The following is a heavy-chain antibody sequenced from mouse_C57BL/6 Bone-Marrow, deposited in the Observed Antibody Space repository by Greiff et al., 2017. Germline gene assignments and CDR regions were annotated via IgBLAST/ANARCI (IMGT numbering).Heavy chain of an antibody. CDR1: GYTFTSYW. V-gene: IGHV1-55*01. J-gene: IGHJ1*03. CDR2: IYPGSGST. CDR3: ARADGSSYDWYFDV. Sequence: QVQLQQPGAELVKPGASVKMSCKASGYTFTSYWITWVKQRPGQGLEWIGDIYPGSGSTNYNEKFKSKATLTVDTSSSTAYMQLSSLTSEDSAVYYCARADGSSYDWYFDVWGTGTTVTVSS. D-gene: IGHD1-1*01.